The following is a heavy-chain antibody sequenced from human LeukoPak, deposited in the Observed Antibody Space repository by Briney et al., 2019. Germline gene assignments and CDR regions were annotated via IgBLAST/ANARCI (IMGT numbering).Heavy chain of an antibody. V-gene: IGHV4-34*01. CDR2: INHSGST. CDR1: GGSFSGYY. CDR3: ARGFLSGSSWFDP. Sequence: KASETLSLTCAVYGGSFSGYYWSWIRQPPGKGLEWIGEINHSGSTTYNPSLKSRVTISVDTSKNQSSLKLSSVTAADTAVYYCARGFLSGSSWFDPWGQGTLVTVSS. D-gene: IGHD6-13*01. J-gene: IGHJ5*02.